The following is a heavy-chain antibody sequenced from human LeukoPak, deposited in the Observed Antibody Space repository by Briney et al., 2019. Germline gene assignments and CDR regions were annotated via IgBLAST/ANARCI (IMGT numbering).Heavy chain of an antibody. Sequence: SETLSLTCTVSGGSISSYYWSWIRQPPGKGLEWIGYIYYSGSTNYNPSLKSRVTISVDTSKNQFSLKLSSVTAADTAVYYCARVPPDCSSTSCYTGWSRDYYYYYMDVWGKGTTVTVSS. J-gene: IGHJ6*03. CDR2: IYYSGST. CDR3: ARVPPDCSSTSCYTGWSRDYYYYYMDV. V-gene: IGHV4-59*01. D-gene: IGHD2-2*02. CDR1: GGSISSYY.